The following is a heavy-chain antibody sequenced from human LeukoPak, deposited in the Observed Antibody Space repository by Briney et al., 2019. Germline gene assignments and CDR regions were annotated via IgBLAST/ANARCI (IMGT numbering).Heavy chain of an antibody. V-gene: IGHV3-53*01. Sequence: PGGSLRLSCAASGFTVSSNYMNWVRQAPGKGLEWVSLIYSGGGTNYADSVKGRFTISRDSSKNTLYLQMNSLRAEDTAVYYCARESSAWSPGYFDYWGQGTLVTVSS. D-gene: IGHD6-19*01. CDR2: IYSGGGT. CDR1: GFTVSSNY. J-gene: IGHJ4*02. CDR3: ARESSAWSPGYFDY.